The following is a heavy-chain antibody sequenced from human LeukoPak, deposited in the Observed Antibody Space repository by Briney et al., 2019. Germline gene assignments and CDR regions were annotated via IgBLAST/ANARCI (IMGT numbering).Heavy chain of an antibody. D-gene: IGHD3-10*01. CDR1: GFTFGDYA. Sequence: GRSLRLSCTASGFTFGDYAMSWVRQAPGKGLEWVSAISGSGGSTYYADSVKGRFTISRDNSKNTLYLQMNSLRAEDTAVYYCAKGADYYGSGSQFWYFDLWGRGTLVTVPS. J-gene: IGHJ2*01. CDR3: AKGADYYGSGSQFWYFDL. V-gene: IGHV3-23*01. CDR2: ISGSGGST.